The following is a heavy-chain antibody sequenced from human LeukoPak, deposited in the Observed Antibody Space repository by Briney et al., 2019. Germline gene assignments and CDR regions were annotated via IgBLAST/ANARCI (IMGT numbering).Heavy chain of an antibody. Sequence: PSETLSLTCTVSGGSISSSSYYWGWIRQPPGKGLEWIGSIYYSGSTYYNPSLKSRVTISVDTSKNQFSLKLSSVTAADTAVYYCARQGGYSYGYVGYWGQGTLVTISS. J-gene: IGHJ4*02. CDR3: ARQGGYSYGYVGY. CDR2: IYYSGST. D-gene: IGHD5-18*01. CDR1: GGSISSSSYY. V-gene: IGHV4-39*01.